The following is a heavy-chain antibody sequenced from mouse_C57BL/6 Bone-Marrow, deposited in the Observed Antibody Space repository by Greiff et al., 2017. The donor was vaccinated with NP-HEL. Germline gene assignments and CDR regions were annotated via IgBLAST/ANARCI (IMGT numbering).Heavy chain of an antibody. CDR2: IDPANGNT. J-gene: IGHJ1*03. V-gene: IGHV14-3*01. Sequence: VQLQQSVAELVRPGASVKLSCTASGFNIKNTYMHWVKQRPEQGLEWIGRIDPANGNTKYAPKFQGKATITADTSSNTAYLQLSSLTSEDAAIYYCARDSRRYGYLWYFDVWGTGTTVTVSS. D-gene: IGHD2-2*01. CDR3: ARDSRRYGYLWYFDV. CDR1: GFNIKNTY.